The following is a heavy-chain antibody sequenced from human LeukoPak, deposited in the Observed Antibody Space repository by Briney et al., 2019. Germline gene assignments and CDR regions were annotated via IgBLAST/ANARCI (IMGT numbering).Heavy chain of an antibody. Sequence: PGGSLRLSCAASGFSFDKYWMQWVRQGPGKELVWVSRINAHGDTTGYADSVKGRFTISRDNAKNSLYLQMNSLRAEDTAMYYCARDSSGDYWGQGTLVTVSS. CDR2: INAHGDTT. CDR3: ARDSSGDY. D-gene: IGHD6-19*01. V-gene: IGHV3-74*01. J-gene: IGHJ4*02. CDR1: GFSFDKYW.